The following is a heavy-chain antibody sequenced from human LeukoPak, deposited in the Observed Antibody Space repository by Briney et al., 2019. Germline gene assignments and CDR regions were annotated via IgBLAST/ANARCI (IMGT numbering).Heavy chain of an antibody. Sequence: PSETLSLTCTVSGGSISSYYWSWIRQPPGKGLEWIGYIYYSGSTNYNPSLKSRVTISVDTSKNQFSLKLSSVTAADTAVYYCARDVHYGDYRTDAFDIWGQGTMVTVSS. J-gene: IGHJ3*02. D-gene: IGHD4-17*01. CDR3: ARDVHYGDYRTDAFDI. CDR2: IYYSGST. CDR1: GGSISSYY. V-gene: IGHV4-59*12.